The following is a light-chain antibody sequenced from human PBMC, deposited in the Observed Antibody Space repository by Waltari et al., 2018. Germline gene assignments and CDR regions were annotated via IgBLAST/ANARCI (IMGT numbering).Light chain of an antibody. CDR1: QSLLYSSNNKNY. CDR3: QQYYTTLYT. CDR2: WAS. Sequence: DIVMTQSPDSLAVSLGERATINCKSSQSLLYSSNNKNYLAWYQQKPGQPPKLRVYWASTRESGVPDRFGGSGSGTDFTLTISSLQAEDVAVYYCQQYYTTLYTFGQGTKLEIK. V-gene: IGKV4-1*01. J-gene: IGKJ2*01.